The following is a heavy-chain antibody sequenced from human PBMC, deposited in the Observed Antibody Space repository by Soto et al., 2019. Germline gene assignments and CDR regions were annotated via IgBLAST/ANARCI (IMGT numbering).Heavy chain of an antibody. CDR2: ISYSGST. J-gene: IGHJ4*02. CDR1: GGSISSGGYY. D-gene: IGHD2-15*01. Sequence: SETLSLTCTVSGGSISSGGYYWSWIRQHPGTGLEWIGHISYSGSTNYNTSLKSRVTISVDTSKNQFSLKLSSVTAADTAVYYCAVCGGSCPYWGQGTLVTVSS. CDR3: AVCGGSCPY. V-gene: IGHV4-61*08.